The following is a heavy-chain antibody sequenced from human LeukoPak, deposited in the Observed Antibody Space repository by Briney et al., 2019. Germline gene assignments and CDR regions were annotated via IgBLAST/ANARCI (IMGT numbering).Heavy chain of an antibody. V-gene: IGHV3-30*11. CDR3: ARVSAPDIVPTFSIVEM. Sequence: AGGSLRLSCGASGFTLSNHAVHWVRQAPGKGLQWVAVISYDGSEKSYGDAVKGRFIISRDNSKNTVSLQMNSLRVEDTGVYFWARVSAPDIVPTFSIVEMWGQGTMVIVSS. CDR1: GFTLSNHA. CDR2: ISYDGSEK. J-gene: IGHJ3*02. D-gene: IGHD5-12*01.